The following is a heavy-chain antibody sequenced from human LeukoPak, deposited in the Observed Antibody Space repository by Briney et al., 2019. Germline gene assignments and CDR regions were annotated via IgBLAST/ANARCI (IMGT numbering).Heavy chain of an antibody. CDR3: AKSVGSGSYYNNDC. D-gene: IGHD3-10*01. V-gene: IGHV3-23*01. J-gene: IGHJ4*02. Sequence: PGGPQSLCCAASGFTFSSYAMTWVRQAPGQGLEWVSGITSGGGTYYADSVKGRFTISRDNSKNTLYVQMNSLRAEDTAVYYCAKSVGSGSYYNNDCWGQ. CDR2: ITSGGGT. CDR1: GFTFSSYA.